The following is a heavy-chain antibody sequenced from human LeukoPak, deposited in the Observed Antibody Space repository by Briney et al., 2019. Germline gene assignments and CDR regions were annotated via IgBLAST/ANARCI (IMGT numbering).Heavy chain of an antibody. V-gene: IGHV1-69*05. D-gene: IGHD3-22*01. J-gene: IGHJ4*02. CDR1: GGTFSSYA. Sequence: SVKVSCKASGGTFSSYAISWVRQAPGQGLEWMGRVIPIFGTANYAQKFQGRVTITTDESTSTAYMELSSLRSEDTAVYYCAREVIRVYYFDYWGQGTLVTVSS. CDR2: VIPIFGTA. CDR3: AREVIRVYYFDY.